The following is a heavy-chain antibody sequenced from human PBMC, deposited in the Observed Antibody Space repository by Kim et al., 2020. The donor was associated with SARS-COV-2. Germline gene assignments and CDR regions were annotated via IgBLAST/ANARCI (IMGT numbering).Heavy chain of an antibody. J-gene: IGHJ6*02. CDR1: GFTFDDYA. Sequence: LSLTCAASGFTFDDYAMHWVRQAPGKGLEWVSGISWNSGSIGYADSVKGRFTISRDNAKNSLYLQMNSLRAEDTALYYCAKDSGSSWYSMDVWGQGT. D-gene: IGHD6-13*01. CDR3: AKDSGSSWYSMDV. V-gene: IGHV3-9*01. CDR2: ISWNSGSI.